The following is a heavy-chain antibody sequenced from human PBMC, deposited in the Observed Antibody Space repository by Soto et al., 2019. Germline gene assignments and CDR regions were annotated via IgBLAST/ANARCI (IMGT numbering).Heavy chain of an antibody. V-gene: IGHV1-2*04. CDR3: ARGEWNWDAFDI. CDR2: INPNSGGT. CDR1: GYTFTGHY. D-gene: IGHD1-7*01. J-gene: IGHJ3*02. Sequence: ASVKVSCKASGYTFTGHYMHWLRQAPGQGLEWMGWINPNSGGTNYAQKFQGWVTMTRDTSISTAYMELSRLRSDDTAVYYCARGEWNWDAFDIWGQGTMVTVSS.